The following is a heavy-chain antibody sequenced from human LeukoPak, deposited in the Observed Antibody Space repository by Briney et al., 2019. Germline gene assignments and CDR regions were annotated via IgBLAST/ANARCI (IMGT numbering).Heavy chain of an antibody. J-gene: IGHJ4*02. Sequence: ASVKVSCKASGYTFTGYYMHWVRQAPGQGLEWMGWINPNSGGTNYAQKFQGRVTMTRDTSISTAYMELSRLRSDDTAVYYCARDVGPLEYYDYVWGSYRYEGGDDYWGQGTLVTVSS. CDR3: ARDVGPLEYYDYVWGSYRYEGGDDY. CDR2: INPNSGGT. D-gene: IGHD3-16*02. V-gene: IGHV1-2*02. CDR1: GYTFTGYY.